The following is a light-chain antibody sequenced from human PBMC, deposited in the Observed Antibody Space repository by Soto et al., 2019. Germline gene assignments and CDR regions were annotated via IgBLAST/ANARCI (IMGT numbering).Light chain of an antibody. V-gene: IGKV3-20*01. J-gene: IGKJ1*01. CDR1: QSVRNNY. CDR3: QQYGSSRT. Sequence: EIVLTQSPGTLSLSPGERATLSCRASQSVRNNYLAWYQQRPGQAPRLLIYAASSRATGIPDRFSGSGSGTDFTLTISRLEPEDSAVYYCQQYGSSRTFGQGTKVDIK. CDR2: AAS.